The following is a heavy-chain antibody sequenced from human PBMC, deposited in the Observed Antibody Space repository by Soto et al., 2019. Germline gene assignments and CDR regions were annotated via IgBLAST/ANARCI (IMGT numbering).Heavy chain of an antibody. Sequence: QVQLVQSGAEVKKPGSSVKVSCKASGYSFSSYYLHWVRQAPGHGLEWVGIINPSAGSTGYAEKFQGRLTMTRDTSTSTVYMELSSLRSEDTALYYCSRDRVGYNSSWYGFDPWGQGTLVTVSS. J-gene: IGHJ5*02. V-gene: IGHV1-46*01. CDR1: GYSFSSYY. CDR2: INPSAGST. D-gene: IGHD6-13*01. CDR3: SRDRVGYNSSWYGFDP.